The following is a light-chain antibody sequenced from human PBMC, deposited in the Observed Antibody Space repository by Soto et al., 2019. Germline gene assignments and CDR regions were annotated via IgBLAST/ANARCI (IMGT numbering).Light chain of an antibody. CDR2: DAS. Sequence: EIVLTQSPGTLSLSPGERATLSCSASQSVNSYLAWYQQKPGQAPRLLIYDASNRATGIPARFGGSGSGTDFTLTISSLKSDDFAVYYCQQRSNWPRTFGQGTKVDIK. CDR1: QSVNSY. CDR3: QQRSNWPRT. J-gene: IGKJ1*01. V-gene: IGKV3-11*01.